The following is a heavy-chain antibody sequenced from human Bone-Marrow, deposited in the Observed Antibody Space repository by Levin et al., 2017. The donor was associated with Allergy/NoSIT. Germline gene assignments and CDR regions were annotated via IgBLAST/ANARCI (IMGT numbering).Heavy chain of an antibody. CDR1: GFTFSISS. CDR3: AKVKGVAAVIDAFDV. J-gene: IGHJ3*01. Sequence: GGSLRLSCEASGFTFSISSMNWVRQAPGKGLEWISYISSTGTIIYYADSVKGRVTISRDNAKNSVYLQMSSLRVEDTAVYYCAKVKGVAAVIDAFDVWGQGILVTVSS. CDR2: ISSTGTII. V-gene: IGHV3-48*01. D-gene: IGHD2-15*01.